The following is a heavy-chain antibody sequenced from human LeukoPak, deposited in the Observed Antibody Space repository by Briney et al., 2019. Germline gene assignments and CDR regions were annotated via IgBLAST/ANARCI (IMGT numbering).Heavy chain of an antibody. D-gene: IGHD5-18*01. CDR2: IYTSGST. CDR1: GGSITIYY. J-gene: IGHJ4*02. Sequence: SETLSLTCTVSGGSITIYYWSWIRQPAGKGLEWIGRIYTSGSTNYNPSLKSRVTISVDTSKNQFSLRLSSVTAADTAVYYCARGQKYRSGYTVTELGSGYFDYWGQGPLVTVSS. CDR3: ARGQKYRSGYTVTELGSGYFDY. V-gene: IGHV4-4*07.